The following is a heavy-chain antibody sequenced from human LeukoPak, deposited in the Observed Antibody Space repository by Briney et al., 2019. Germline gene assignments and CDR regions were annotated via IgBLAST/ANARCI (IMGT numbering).Heavy chain of an antibody. CDR3: ARRVIMSAAGVPDTWLDP. CDR1: GGSISSGNW. J-gene: IGHJ5*02. CDR2: ISYSGGT. Sequence: SETLSLTCAVSGGSISSGNWWNWIRQPPGKGLEWVGHISYSGGTKYNPSLQSRVTISIDTSKNQFSLNLSSVTAADTAVYYCARRVIMSAAGVPDTWLDPWGQGILVTVSS. V-gene: IGHV4-61*01. D-gene: IGHD2-8*01.